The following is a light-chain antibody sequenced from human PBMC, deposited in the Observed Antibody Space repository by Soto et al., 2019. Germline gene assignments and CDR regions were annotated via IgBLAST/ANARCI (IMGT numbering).Light chain of an antibody. V-gene: IGKV1-5*03. CDR1: QSISSW. CDR3: QHYNSYSEA. J-gene: IGKJ1*01. CDR2: KAS. Sequence: DIQMTQSPSTLSGSVGDRVTITCRASQSISSWLTWYQQKPGKAPKLLIYKASTLKSGVPSRFSGSGSGTENSLTISSLQPDDFVTYYCQHYNSYSEAFGQGTKVDIK.